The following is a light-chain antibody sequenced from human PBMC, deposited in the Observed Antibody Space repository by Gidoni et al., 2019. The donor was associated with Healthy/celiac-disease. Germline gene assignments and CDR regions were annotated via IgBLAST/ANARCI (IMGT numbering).Light chain of an antibody. CDR1: QSVSSN. CDR2: GAS. Sequence: EIVMTQSHATLSVSPGERATLSCRASQSVSSNLAWYQQKPGHAPRLLISGASNRATGIPARFSGSGSGTEFTLTISSLQSEDFAVYYCQQYNNWPPWTFGQGTKVEIK. J-gene: IGKJ1*01. V-gene: IGKV3-15*01. CDR3: QQYNNWPPWT.